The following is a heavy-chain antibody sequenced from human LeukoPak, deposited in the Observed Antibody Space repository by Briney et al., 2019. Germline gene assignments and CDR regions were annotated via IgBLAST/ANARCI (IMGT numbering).Heavy chain of an antibody. J-gene: IGHJ4*02. D-gene: IGHD4/OR15-4a*01. Sequence: ASVKVSCKASGYTFTGYSIHWVRQAPGQGLQWMGWINPNSGGRNYVKKFRGRGTMTRDTCSSTAYMELSRLRSDDTAVYYCARGEIDYGGYWGQGTLVTVSS. CDR1: GYTFTGYS. CDR3: ARGEIDYGGY. CDR2: INPNSGGR. V-gene: IGHV1-2*02.